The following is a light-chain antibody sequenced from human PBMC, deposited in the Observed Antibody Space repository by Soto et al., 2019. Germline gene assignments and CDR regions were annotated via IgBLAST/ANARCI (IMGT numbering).Light chain of an antibody. CDR1: QSVVSSY. CDR3: QQYGDSQGYT. V-gene: IGKV3-20*01. Sequence: EIVLTQSPGTLSLSPGERATLSCRASQSVVSSYLVWYQQKPGQAPRLLIFGASSRATGIPDRFSGSGSGTDFTLTISRLEPGDFAVYYCQQYGDSQGYTFGQGTKLEIK. CDR2: GAS. J-gene: IGKJ2*01.